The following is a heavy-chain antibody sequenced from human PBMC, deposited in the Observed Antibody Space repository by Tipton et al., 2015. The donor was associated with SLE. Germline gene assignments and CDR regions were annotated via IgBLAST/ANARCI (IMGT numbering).Heavy chain of an antibody. V-gene: IGHV1-18*01. D-gene: IGHD5/OR15-5a*01. CDR1: GYTFLTYD. CDR2: ISAYNGNT. J-gene: IGHJ5*02. Sequence: QVQLVQSGAEVKKPGASVKVSCKASGYTFLTYDINWVRQAPGQGLEWMGWISAYNGNTNYAQKLQCIVTMTTDTSTSTAYMELRSLRSDDTAVYYCARDGSTMDWFDPWGQGSLFTVSS. CDR3: ARDGSTMDWFDP.